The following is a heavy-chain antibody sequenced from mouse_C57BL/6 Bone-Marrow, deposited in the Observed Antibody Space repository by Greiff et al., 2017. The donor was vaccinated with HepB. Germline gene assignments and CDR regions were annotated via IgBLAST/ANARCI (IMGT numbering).Heavy chain of an antibody. Sequence: VQLQQSGPELVKPGASVKIPCKASGYTFTDYNMDWVKQSHGKSLEWIGDINPNNGGTIYNQKFKGKATLTVDKSSSPAYMELRSLTSEDTSVYYCARYYQAMDYWGQGTSVTVSS. CDR1: GYTFTDYN. CDR2: INPNNGGT. V-gene: IGHV1-18*01. D-gene: IGHD1-1*02. J-gene: IGHJ4*01. CDR3: ARYYQAMDY.